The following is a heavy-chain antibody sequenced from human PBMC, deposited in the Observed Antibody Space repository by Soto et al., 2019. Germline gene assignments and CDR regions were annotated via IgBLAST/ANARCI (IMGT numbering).Heavy chain of an antibody. CDR3: ARDLRVVVSATRIAAFDI. Sequence: QVQLVQSGAEVKKPGASVKVSCKASGYTFTGYYMHWVRHAPGQGLEWMGWINPNSGGTNYAQKFQGRVTMTRDTYISTAYMELSRMRSDDTAVYYCARDLRVVVSATRIAAFDIWGQGTMVTVSS. CDR2: INPNSGGT. CDR1: GYTFTGYY. D-gene: IGHD2-15*01. V-gene: IGHV1-2*02. J-gene: IGHJ3*02.